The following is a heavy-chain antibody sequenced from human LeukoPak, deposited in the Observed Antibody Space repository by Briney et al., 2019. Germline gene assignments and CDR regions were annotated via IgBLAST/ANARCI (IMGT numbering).Heavy chain of an antibody. CDR1: GGSINSNY. J-gene: IGHJ4*02. V-gene: IGHV4-59*01. CDR2: IDHSGNT. Sequence: SETLSLTCTVSGGSINSNYWSWTRQPPGEGLEWIAYIDHSGNTNYNPSLKSRVTISRDMSKNQFSLKLTSVTAADTAMYYCARVGSWYYFDYWGQGILVTVSS. CDR3: ARVGSWYYFDY. D-gene: IGHD6-19*01.